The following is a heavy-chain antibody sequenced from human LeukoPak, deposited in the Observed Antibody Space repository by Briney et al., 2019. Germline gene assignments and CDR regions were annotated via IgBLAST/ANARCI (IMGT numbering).Heavy chain of an antibody. D-gene: IGHD2-21*02. CDR3: ARDGRCGGDCYAS. CDR2: ISSSSTYI. V-gene: IGHV3-21*01. Sequence: GGSLRLSCAASGFTFSSYEMNWVRQAPGQGLEWVSIISSSSTYIYYADSVKGRFTISRDNAKNALYLQMNSLRVEDTAVYYCARDGRCGGDCYASWGQGTLVTVSS. J-gene: IGHJ4*02. CDR1: GFTFSSYE.